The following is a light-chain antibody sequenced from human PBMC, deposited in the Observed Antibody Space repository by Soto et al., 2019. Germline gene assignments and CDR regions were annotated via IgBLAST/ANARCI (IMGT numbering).Light chain of an antibody. CDR3: AAWDDSLSGYV. Sequence: QSVLTQPPSASGTPGQRVTISCSGSSFNIGTNLVYWYQQLPGTAPKVLIYRNNQRPSGVPDRFSGAKSGTSASLAISGLRSEDEADYYSAAWDDSLSGYVFGTGTKVTVL. CDR1: SFNIGTNL. V-gene: IGLV1-47*01. CDR2: RNN. J-gene: IGLJ1*01.